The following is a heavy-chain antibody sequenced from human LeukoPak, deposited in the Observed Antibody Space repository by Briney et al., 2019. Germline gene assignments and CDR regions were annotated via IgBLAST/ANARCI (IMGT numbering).Heavy chain of an antibody. D-gene: IGHD2-2*01. CDR2: ISAYNGNT. CDR3: ARASNRPAATGLKGFDY. J-gene: IGHJ4*02. Sequence: GASVKVSCKASGYTFTSYGVSWVRQAPGQGLEWMGWISAYNGNTNYAQKLQGRVTMTTDTSTSTAYMELRSLRSDDTAVYYCARASNRPAATGLKGFDYWGQGTLVTVSS. CDR1: GYTFTSYG. V-gene: IGHV1-18*01.